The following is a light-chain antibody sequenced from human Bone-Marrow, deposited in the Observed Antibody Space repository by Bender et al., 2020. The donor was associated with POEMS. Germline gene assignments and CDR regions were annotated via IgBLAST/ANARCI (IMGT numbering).Light chain of an antibody. CDR3: AAWDDSLNGWV. CDR2: NND. Sequence: QSVLIQPPSASATPGQRVTVSCSGSSSNIGSNKVNWYQQLPGTAPKLLIYNNDQRPSGVPDRFSGSKSGTSASLAISGLQSEDEADYYCAAWDDSLNGWVFGGGTKLTVL. CDR1: SSNIGSNK. V-gene: IGLV1-44*01. J-gene: IGLJ3*02.